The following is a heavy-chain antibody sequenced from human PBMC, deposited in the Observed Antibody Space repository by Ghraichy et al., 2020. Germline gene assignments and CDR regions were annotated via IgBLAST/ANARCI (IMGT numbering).Heavy chain of an antibody. CDR1: GFTVSNNY. J-gene: IGHJ2*01. Sequence: GESLRLSCAASGFTVSNNYMSWVRQAPGKGLEWVSVIYSGGSTYYADSVKGRFTVSRDDSKNTLYLQMNSLRAEDTAVYYCARDRGGGPRWYFDLWGRGTLVIVSS. D-gene: IGHD4-23*01. V-gene: IGHV3-66*02. CDR3: ARDRGGGPRWYFDL. CDR2: IYSGGST.